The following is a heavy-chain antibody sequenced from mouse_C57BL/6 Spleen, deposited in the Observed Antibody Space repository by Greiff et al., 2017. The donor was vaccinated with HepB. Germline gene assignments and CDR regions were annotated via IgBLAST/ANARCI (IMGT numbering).Heavy chain of an antibody. CDR1: GYTFTDYY. Sequence: VQLQQSGPELVKPGASVKISCKASGYTFTDYYMNWVKQSHGKSLEWIGDINPNNGGTSYNQKFKGKATLTVDKSSSTAYMELRSLTSEDSAVYYCALIYYYGSSYYFDYWGQGTTLTVSS. V-gene: IGHV1-26*01. CDR3: ALIYYYGSSYYFDY. J-gene: IGHJ2*01. D-gene: IGHD1-1*01. CDR2: INPNNGGT.